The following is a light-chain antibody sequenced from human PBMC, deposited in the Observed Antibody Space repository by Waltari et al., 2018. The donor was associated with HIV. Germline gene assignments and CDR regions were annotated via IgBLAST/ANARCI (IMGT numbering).Light chain of an antibody. CDR3: ATWDDSLNGYV. V-gene: IGLV1-44*01. Sequence: QSVLTQPPSASGPPGQRITISCSGGSSNLGSYNVNWYQQFAGTAPKLVIYSNNQRPSGVPDRFSGSKSGTSASLAISGLQSEDEAEYYCATWDDSLNGYVFGTGTKVTVL. CDR1: SSNLGSYN. CDR2: SNN. J-gene: IGLJ1*01.